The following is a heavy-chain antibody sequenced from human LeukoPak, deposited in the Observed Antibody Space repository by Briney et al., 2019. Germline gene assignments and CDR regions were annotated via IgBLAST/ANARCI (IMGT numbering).Heavy chain of an antibody. CDR2: IYTSGST. V-gene: IGHV4-4*07. CDR1: GGSLSSYY. CDR3: ARVVSDGSGSYYPDY. J-gene: IGHJ4*02. Sequence: PSETLSLTCTVSGGSLSSYYWSWIRQPAGKGLEWIGRIYTSGSTNYNPPLKSRVTMSVDTSKNQFSLKLSSVTAADTAVYYCARVVSDGSGSYYPDYWGQGTLVTVSS. D-gene: IGHD3-10*01.